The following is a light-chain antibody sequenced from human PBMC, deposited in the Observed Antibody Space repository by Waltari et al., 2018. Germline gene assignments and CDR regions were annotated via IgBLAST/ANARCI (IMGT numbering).Light chain of an antibody. Sequence: SVLTQPPSVSGAPGQRVTISCTGRSSNIGAGYDVDWYQQLPGTAPKLLIYGNSNRPSGVPDRFSGSKSGTSASLAITGLQAEDEADYYCQSYDSSLSGSYVFGTGTKVTVL. J-gene: IGLJ1*01. V-gene: IGLV1-40*01. CDR1: SSNIGAGYD. CDR3: QSYDSSLSGSYV. CDR2: GNS.